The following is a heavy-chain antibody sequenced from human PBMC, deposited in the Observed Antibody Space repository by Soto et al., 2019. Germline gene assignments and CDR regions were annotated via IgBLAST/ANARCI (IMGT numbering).Heavy chain of an antibody. J-gene: IGHJ4*02. CDR3: TRKVATFNFNL. CDR2: INPDTGGT. Sequence: ASVKVSGKASGYTFSGYYLHWVRQAPGQGLEWMGWINPDTGGTNYAEKFQGRVTMTRDTSISTAYLEVNGLTSGDTAVFYCTRKVATFNFNLWGQGTQVTVSS. CDR1: GYTFSGYY. V-gene: IGHV1-2*02. D-gene: IGHD5-12*01.